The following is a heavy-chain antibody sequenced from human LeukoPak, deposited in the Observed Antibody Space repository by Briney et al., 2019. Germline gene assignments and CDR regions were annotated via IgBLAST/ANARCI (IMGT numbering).Heavy chain of an antibody. D-gene: IGHD2-2*02. CDR1: GYTFTSYA. CDR2: INAGNGNT. J-gene: IGHJ4*02. Sequence: ASVNVSCKSSGYTFTSYALHWVRQAPGQRIEWMGWINAGNGNTKYSQKFQGRVTITRDTSASTAYMELSSLRSEDTAVYCCARDYCSSTSCYTVMDYWGQGTLVTVSS. CDR3: ARDYCSSTSCYTVMDY. V-gene: IGHV1-3*01.